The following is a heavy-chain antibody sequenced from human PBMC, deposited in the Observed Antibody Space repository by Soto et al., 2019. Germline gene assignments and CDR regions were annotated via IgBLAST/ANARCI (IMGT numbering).Heavy chain of an antibody. D-gene: IGHD1-26*01. CDR1: GFSFGSNS. CDR3: VILALGKFDF. CDR2: ISDTAHRI. Sequence: EVQLLESGGGLVQPGGSLRLSCSASGFSFGSNSMAWVRQAPGKGLEWVSSISDTAHRIFHADSVKGRFTISRDNSWNRLYLLMTSVRAEDTALYYCVILALGKFDFWGQGTLVIVSS. J-gene: IGHJ4*02. V-gene: IGHV3-23*01.